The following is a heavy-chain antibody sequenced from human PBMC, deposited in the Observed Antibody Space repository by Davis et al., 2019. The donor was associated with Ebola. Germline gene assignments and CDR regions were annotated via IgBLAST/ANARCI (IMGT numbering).Heavy chain of an antibody. Sequence: GESLKISCAASGFTVSSNYMSWVRQAPGKGLEWVSVIYSGGSTYYADSVKGRFTISRHNSKNTLYLQMNSLRAEDTAVYYCARGDFDGMDVWGQGTTVTVSS. D-gene: IGHD3-3*01. V-gene: IGHV3-53*04. CDR3: ARGDFDGMDV. CDR1: GFTVSSNY. CDR2: IYSGGST. J-gene: IGHJ6*02.